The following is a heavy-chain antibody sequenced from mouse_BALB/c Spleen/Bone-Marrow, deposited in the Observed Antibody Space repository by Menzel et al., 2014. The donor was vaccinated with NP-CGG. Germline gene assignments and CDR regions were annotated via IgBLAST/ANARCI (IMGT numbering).Heavy chain of an antibody. D-gene: IGHD1-1*01. J-gene: IGHJ4*01. CDR2: IRLKSNNYAT. V-gene: IGHV6-6*02. Sequence: EVKLVESGGGLVQPGGSMKLSCVASGFTFSNYWMNWVRQSPEKGLGWVAEIRLKSNNYATHYAESVKGRFTISRDDSKSSVYLQMNNLRAEDTGIYYCTRGYYGSTTGAYAMDYWGQGTSVTVSS. CDR3: TRGYYGSTTGAYAMDY. CDR1: GFTFSNYW.